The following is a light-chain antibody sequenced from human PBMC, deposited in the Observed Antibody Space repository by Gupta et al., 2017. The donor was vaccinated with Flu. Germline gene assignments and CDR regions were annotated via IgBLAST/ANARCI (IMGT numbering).Light chain of an antibody. Sequence: TSSTSRSGCMATNCVVWFQQRLGSSPTAVIYDDRQAPSGVPDRFSGSIDSSSNSASLTISVLMTEDEADYYCQSFDSINALCVFGGGTKLTVL. CDR3: QSFDSINALCV. CDR2: DDR. V-gene: IGLV6-57*01. CDR1: SGCMATNC. J-gene: IGLJ3*02.